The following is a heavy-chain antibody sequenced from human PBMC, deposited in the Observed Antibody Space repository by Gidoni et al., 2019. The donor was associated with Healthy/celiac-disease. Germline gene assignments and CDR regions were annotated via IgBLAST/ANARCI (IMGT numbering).Heavy chain of an antibody. V-gene: IGHV3-53*01. CDR2: IYSGGST. D-gene: IGHD3-10*01. CDR3: ARVFRGFDY. J-gene: IGHJ4*02. CDR1: GFTVSSNY. Sequence: VPLVESGGGLIQPGGSLRRSCAASGFTVSSNYMSWVRQAPGKGLEWVSVIYSGGSTYYEDSVKGRFTITRDNSKNTLYLQMSSLRAEDTAVYYCARVFRGFDYWGQGTLVTVSS.